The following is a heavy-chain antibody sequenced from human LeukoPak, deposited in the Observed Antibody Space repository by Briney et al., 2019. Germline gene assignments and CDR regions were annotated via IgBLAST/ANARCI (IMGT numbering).Heavy chain of an antibody. CDR2: ISGSGGST. CDR3: AKGRGPYSDYDFDY. J-gene: IGHJ4*02. Sequence: PGGSLRLSCAASGFTFSNYVMSWVRQAPGKGLEWVSEISGSGGSTHYTDSVKGRFTISRDNSKNTLYLQMSSLRAEDTAVYYCAKGRGPYSDYDFDYWGQGTLVTVSS. V-gene: IGHV3-23*01. D-gene: IGHD4-11*01. CDR1: GFTFSNYV.